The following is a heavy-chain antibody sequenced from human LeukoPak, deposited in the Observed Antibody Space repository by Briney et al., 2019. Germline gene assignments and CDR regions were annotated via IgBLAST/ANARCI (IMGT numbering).Heavy chain of an antibody. CDR2: ISWNSGSI. Sequence: GGPLRLSCAASGFTFSSYAMSWVRQAPGKGLEWVSGISWNSGSIGYADSVKGRFTISRDNAKNSLYLQMNSLRAEDTALYYCAKDMGGYDLYYFDYWGQGTLVTVSS. J-gene: IGHJ4*02. CDR3: AKDMGGYDLYYFDY. CDR1: GFTFSSYA. V-gene: IGHV3-9*01. D-gene: IGHD5-12*01.